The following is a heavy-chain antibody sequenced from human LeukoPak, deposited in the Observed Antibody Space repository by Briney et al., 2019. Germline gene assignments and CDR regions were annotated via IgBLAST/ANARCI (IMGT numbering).Heavy chain of an antibody. V-gene: IGHV4-39*07. Sequence: SSETLSLTCTVSGGSISSSSYYWGWIRQPPGKGLEWIGEINHSGSTNYNPSLKSRVTISVDTSKNQFSLKLSSVTAADTAVYYCARGIQTTGRIWLLYYYYYMDVWGKGTTVTVSS. CDR2: INHSGST. CDR1: GGSISSSSYY. D-gene: IGHD3-9*01. CDR3: ARGIQTTGRIWLLYYYYYMDV. J-gene: IGHJ6*03.